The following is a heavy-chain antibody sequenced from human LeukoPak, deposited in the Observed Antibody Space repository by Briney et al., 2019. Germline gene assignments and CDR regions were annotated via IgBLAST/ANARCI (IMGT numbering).Heavy chain of an antibody. J-gene: IGHJ4*02. CDR2: ISRDGSGT. V-gene: IGHV3-30*04. Sequence: PGRSLRLSCAASGFTFSGSAIHWVRQAPGKGLEWVSVISRDGSGTYYADSVKGQFTNSRDNSKNTVYLQMNSLEPDDTAVYYCARDAFYSSGTYFDYWGQGTLVTVSS. CDR1: GFTFSGSA. CDR3: ARDAFYSSGTYFDY. D-gene: IGHD3-10*01.